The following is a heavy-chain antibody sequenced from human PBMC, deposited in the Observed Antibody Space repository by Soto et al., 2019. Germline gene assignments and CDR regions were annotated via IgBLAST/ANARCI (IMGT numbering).Heavy chain of an antibody. Sequence: SETLSLTCTVSGGSISSSSYYWGWIRQPPGKGLEWIGSIYYSGSTYYNPSLKSRVTISVDTSKNQFSLKLSSVTAADTAVYYCARQGSILEWPIVPFDPWGQGTLVTVSS. J-gene: IGHJ5*02. CDR2: IYYSGST. CDR1: GGSISSSSYY. D-gene: IGHD3-3*01. CDR3: ARQGSILEWPIVPFDP. V-gene: IGHV4-39*01.